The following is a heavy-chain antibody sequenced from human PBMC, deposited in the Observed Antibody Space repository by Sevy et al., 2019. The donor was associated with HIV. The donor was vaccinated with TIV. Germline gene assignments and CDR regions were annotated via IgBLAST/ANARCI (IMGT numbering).Heavy chain of an antibody. CDR3: ARDRGVGTSSYGMDV. D-gene: IGHD1-26*01. V-gene: IGHV3-21*01. J-gene: IGHJ6*02. CDR1: GLTLISFSSSS. CDR2: ISSSGTYI. Sequence: GGSLRLSCAASGLTLISFSSSSMNWVRQAPGKGLEWVSSISSSGTYIHYADSMKGRFTIARDNAKGSVYLQMNSLRAEDTAVYYCARDRGVGTSSYGMDVWGQGTTVTVSS.